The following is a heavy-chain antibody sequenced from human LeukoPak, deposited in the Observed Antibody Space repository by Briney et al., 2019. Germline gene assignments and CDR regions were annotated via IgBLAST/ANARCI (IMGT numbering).Heavy chain of an antibody. CDR1: GGSISNYY. Sequence: SETLSLTCTVSGGSISNYYWSWIRQPPGKGLEWIGYIYYSGSTNYNPSLKSRVTISVDTSKNQFSLKLTSVTAADTAMYYCTRPYYYYMDVWGKGTTVTVSS. CDR2: IYYSGST. V-gene: IGHV4-59*12. CDR3: TRPYYYYMDV. J-gene: IGHJ6*03.